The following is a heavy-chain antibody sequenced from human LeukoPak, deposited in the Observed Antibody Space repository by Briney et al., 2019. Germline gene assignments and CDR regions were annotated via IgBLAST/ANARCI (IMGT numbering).Heavy chain of an antibody. Sequence: GGSLRLSCAASGFSFSTHWMSWVRLAPGKGPEGEANIKYDGSEKYYVDSVKGRFTISRDNAKNSLYLHMNSLRAEDTAVYYCASGFLDDFWSGHFWGQGALVTVSS. J-gene: IGHJ4*02. V-gene: IGHV3-7*01. D-gene: IGHD3-3*01. CDR2: IKYDGSEK. CDR1: GFSFSTHW. CDR3: ASGFLDDFWSGHF.